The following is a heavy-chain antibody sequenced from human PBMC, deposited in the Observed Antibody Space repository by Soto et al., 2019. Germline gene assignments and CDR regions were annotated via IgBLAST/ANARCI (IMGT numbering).Heavy chain of an antibody. CDR3: XXXXXXXXXXXXSYYFDF. Sequence: EVQVLESGGGLAQPGRSLRLSCAVSGLSFSSYAMTWVRQSPGKGLEWVSSISRSGNSTYSADSVRGRFTISRDNSKNXLXXXXXXXXXXXXXXXXXXXXXXXXXXXXXSYYFDFWGQGTLVTVSS. V-gene: IGHV3-23*01. J-gene: IGHJ4*02. CDR1: GLSFSSYA. CDR2: ISRSGNST.